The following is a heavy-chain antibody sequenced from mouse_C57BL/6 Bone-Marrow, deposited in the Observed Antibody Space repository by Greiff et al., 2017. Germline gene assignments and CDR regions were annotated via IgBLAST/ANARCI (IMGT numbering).Heavy chain of an antibody. Sequence: EVKVVESGGGLVKPGGSLKLSCAASGFTFSDYGMHWVRQAPEKGLEWVAYISSGSSTIYYADTVKGRFTISRANAKNTLFLQMTSLRSEDTAMYYCAREATVVPFDYWGQGTTLTVSS. J-gene: IGHJ2*01. CDR3: AREATVVPFDY. V-gene: IGHV5-17*01. CDR2: ISSGSSTI. D-gene: IGHD1-1*01. CDR1: GFTFSDYG.